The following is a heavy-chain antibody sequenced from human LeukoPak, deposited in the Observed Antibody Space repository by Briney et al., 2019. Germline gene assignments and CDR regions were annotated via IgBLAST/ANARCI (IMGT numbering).Heavy chain of an antibody. Sequence: SQTLSLTCTVSGGSISSGSYYWSWIRQPAGKGLEWIGRIYTSGSTNYNPSLKSRVTISVDTSKNRFSLKLSSVTAADTAVYYCARDKWLRDYYYYGMDVWGQGTTVTVSS. CDR3: ARDKWLRDYYYYGMDV. CDR2: IYTSGST. V-gene: IGHV4-61*02. CDR1: GGSISSGSYY. D-gene: IGHD5-12*01. J-gene: IGHJ6*02.